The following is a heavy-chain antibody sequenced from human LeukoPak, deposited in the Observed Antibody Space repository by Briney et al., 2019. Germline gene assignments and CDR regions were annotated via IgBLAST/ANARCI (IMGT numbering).Heavy chain of an antibody. CDR2: IYTSGST. CDR1: GGSISSYY. CDR3: ARHTQRGGYCSGGSCLSGFDY. Sequence: SETLSLTCTVSGGSISSYYWSWIRQPAGKGLEWIGRIYTSGSTNYNPSLKSRVTISVDTSKNQYSLKLSSVTAADTAVYYCARHTQRGGYCSGGSCLSGFDYWGQGTLVTVSS. J-gene: IGHJ4*02. V-gene: IGHV4-4*07. D-gene: IGHD2-15*01.